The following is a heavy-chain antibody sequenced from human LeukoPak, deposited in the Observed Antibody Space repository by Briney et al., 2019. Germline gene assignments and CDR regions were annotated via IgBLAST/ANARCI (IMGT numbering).Heavy chain of an antibody. CDR2: IHYSGST. D-gene: IGHD3-10*01. Sequence: SETLSLTCTVSGGSISSDEYYWSWIRQHPGKGLEWIGYIHYSGSTYYNPSLKSRLTRSVDTSKNQFSLKLSSVTAADTAVYYCARQRSYTWYFDLWGRGTLVT. CDR3: ARQRSYTWYFDL. CDR1: GGSISSDEYY. J-gene: IGHJ2*01. V-gene: IGHV4-31*03.